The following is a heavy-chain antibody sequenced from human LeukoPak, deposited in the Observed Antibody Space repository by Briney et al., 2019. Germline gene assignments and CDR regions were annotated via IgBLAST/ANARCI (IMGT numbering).Heavy chain of an antibody. D-gene: IGHD3-22*01. J-gene: IGHJ3*02. CDR1: GFTFSSYA. CDR2: ISASGGST. V-gene: IGHV3-23*01. CDR3: ARGTFYYDSSGHDAFEI. Sequence: PGGSLRLSCAGSGFTFSSYAMSWVRLAPGKGLEWVSGISASGGSTYYADSVKGRITISRDNSKNTLYLQMNSLRVKDTAVYYCARGTFYYDSSGHDAFEIWGQGTMVAVSS.